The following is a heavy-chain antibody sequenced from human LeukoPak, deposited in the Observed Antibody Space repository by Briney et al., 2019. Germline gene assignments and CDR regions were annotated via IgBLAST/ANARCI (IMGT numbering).Heavy chain of an antibody. CDR3: AREGGYGGRDYFDY. Sequence: SETLSLTCTVSGGSISSYYWSWIRQPPGKGLEWIGYIYYSGSTNYNPSLKSRVTISIDTSKNQFSLKLNSVTAADTAIYYCAREGGYGGRDYFDYWGQGTLVTASS. J-gene: IGHJ4*02. CDR1: GGSISSYY. CDR2: IYYSGST. D-gene: IGHD6-25*01. V-gene: IGHV4-59*01.